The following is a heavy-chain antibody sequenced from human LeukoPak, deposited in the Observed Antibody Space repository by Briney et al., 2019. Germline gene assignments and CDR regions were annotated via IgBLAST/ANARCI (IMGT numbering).Heavy chain of an antibody. D-gene: IGHD2-8*01. CDR3: ARVLNYYYYYMDV. V-gene: IGHV4-4*07. Sequence: SETLSLTCTVSGGSISSYYWNWIRQPAGQGLEWIGRLFSSGTTNYNPSLKSRVTISGDTSKNQFSLKLSSVTAADTAVYYCARVLNYYYYYMDVWGKGTTVTVSS. J-gene: IGHJ6*03. CDR1: GGSISSYY. CDR2: LFSSGTT.